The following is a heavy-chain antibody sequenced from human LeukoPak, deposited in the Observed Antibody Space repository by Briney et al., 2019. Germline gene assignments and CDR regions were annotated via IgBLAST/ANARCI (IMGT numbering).Heavy chain of an antibody. V-gene: IGHV1-69*05. CDR1: GGTFSSYA. CDR3: AREGYGGNPFDY. D-gene: IGHD4-23*01. Sequence: ASVKVSCKASGGTFSSYAISWVRQAPGQGLEWMGGIIPIFGTANYAQKFQGRVTITTDESTSTAYMELSSLRSEDTAVYYCAREGYGGNPFDYWGQGTLVTVSS. J-gene: IGHJ4*02. CDR2: IIPIFGTA.